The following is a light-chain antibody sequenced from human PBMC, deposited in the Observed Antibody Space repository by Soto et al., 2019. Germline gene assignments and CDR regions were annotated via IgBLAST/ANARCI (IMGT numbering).Light chain of an antibody. Sequence: EIVLTQSPGTLSLSPRERATLSCRASQSVSSNYLAWYQQKIGQAPRLLIYGASSRATGIPDRFSGSGSGTDFTLTINRLEPEDFAVYYCQQYDKSITFGGGTKVDIK. CDR1: QSVSSNY. V-gene: IGKV3-20*01. CDR3: QQYDKSIT. J-gene: IGKJ4*01. CDR2: GAS.